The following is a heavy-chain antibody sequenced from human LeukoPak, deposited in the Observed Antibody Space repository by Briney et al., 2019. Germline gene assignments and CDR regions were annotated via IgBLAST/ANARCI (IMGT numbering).Heavy chain of an antibody. CDR1: GFTFSSYG. D-gene: IGHD2-21*02. J-gene: IGHJ4*02. CDR2: ISYDGRTK. V-gene: IGHV3-30*18. CDR3: AKAGHCGGDCYSIMDY. Sequence: PGRSLRLSCAASGFTFSSYGMHWVRQAPGKGLEWVAVISYDGRTKYYADSVNGQFSISRDNSKNTLYLQMNSLRAEDTAVYYCAKAGHCGGDCYSIMDYWGQGTLVTVSS.